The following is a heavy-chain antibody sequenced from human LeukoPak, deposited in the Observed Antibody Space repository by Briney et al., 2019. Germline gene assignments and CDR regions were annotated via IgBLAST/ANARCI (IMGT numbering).Heavy chain of an antibody. D-gene: IGHD1-26*01. CDR2: ISYDGSNK. J-gene: IGHJ4*02. CDR1: GFTFSGYA. Sequence: GRSLRLSCAASGFTFSGYAMHWVRQAPGKGLEWVAVISYDGSNKYYADSVKGRFTISRDNSKNTLYLQMNSLRAEDTAVYYCARENIVGATFDYWGQGTLVTVSS. CDR3: ARENIVGATFDY. V-gene: IGHV3-30*04.